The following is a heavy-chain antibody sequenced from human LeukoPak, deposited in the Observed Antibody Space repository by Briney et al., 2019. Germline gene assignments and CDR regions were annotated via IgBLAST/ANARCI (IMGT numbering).Heavy chain of an antibody. V-gene: IGHV4-39*01. J-gene: IGHJ3*02. D-gene: IGHD3-22*01. CDR3: ARRTKYYYDSSGYRSAFDI. CDR1: GGSISSSSYY. Sequence: SETLSLTCTVSGGSISSSSYYWGWIRQPPGKGLEWIGSIYYSGSTYYNPSLKSRVTISVDTSKNQFSLKLSSVTAADTAVYYCARRTKYYYDSSGYRSAFDIWGQGTMVTVPS. CDR2: IYYSGST.